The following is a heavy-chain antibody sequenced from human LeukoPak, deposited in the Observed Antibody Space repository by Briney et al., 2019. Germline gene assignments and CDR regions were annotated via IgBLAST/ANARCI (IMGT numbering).Heavy chain of an antibody. CDR2: INQSDST. V-gene: IGHV4-34*01. CDR1: GGSFSVYY. D-gene: IGHD2-15*01. Sequence: PSETLSLTCAVYGGSFSVYYWSCIRDPPGKGLEWIGEINQSDSTNYNPSVKSRVTISVGTSKSKFYLKLSSVTAADTAVYYCARGRVVGASPLVYWGQGTLVTV. CDR3: ARGRVVGASPLVY. J-gene: IGHJ4*02.